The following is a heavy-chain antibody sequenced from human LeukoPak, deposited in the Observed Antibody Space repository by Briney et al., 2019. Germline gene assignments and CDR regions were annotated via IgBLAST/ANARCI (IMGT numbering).Heavy chain of an antibody. J-gene: IGHJ4*02. CDR2: INQDGSER. CDR1: GFTFSNYW. CDR3: ARDDFWSGYYPDY. V-gene: IGHV3-7*01. D-gene: IGHD3-3*01. Sequence: GGPLKLSCAASGFTFSNYWMSWVRQAPGKGLDWVANINQDGSERYYVDSVKGRFSISRDNAKNSLYLQMNSLRAEDTAVYYCARDDFWSGYYPDYWGQGTLVTVSS.